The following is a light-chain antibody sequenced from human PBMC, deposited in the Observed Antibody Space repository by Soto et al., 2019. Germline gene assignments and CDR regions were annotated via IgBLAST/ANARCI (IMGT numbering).Light chain of an antibody. Sequence: QSLVTHPATLSGSTRHSITNSCTGTSSDVGAYNLVSWYQHHPDKAPKLMISEVSNRPSGVSDRFSGSKSGSTASLTISGLQAEDEADYYCASLTTTNFVFGTGTKSTVL. J-gene: IGLJ1*01. CDR2: EVS. CDR3: ASLTTTNFV. CDR1: SSDVGAYNL. V-gene: IGLV2-14*01.